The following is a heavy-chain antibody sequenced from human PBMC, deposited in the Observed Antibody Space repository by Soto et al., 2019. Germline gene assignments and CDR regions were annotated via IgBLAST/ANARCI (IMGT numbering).Heavy chain of an antibody. J-gene: IGHJ3*02. CDR1: GYSFNMYW. Sequence: GESLKISCKGSGYSFNMYWIAWVRQMPGQGLEWMGLIYPGDSDTTYSSSLQGQAIISADKTISTVYLQLSSLKASDTAIYYCAIQQRYMATINNDAFDIWGQGTMVTVSS. CDR2: IYPGDSDT. CDR3: AIQQRYMATINNDAFDI. V-gene: IGHV5-51*01. D-gene: IGHD5-12*01.